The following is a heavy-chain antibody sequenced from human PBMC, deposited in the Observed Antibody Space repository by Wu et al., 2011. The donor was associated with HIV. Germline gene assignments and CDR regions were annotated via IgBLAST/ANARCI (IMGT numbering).Heavy chain of an antibody. J-gene: IGHJ4*02. CDR3: ARDLGGDEDD. V-gene: IGHV1-69*14. D-gene: IGHD2-21*01. CDR1: GGAFSSYA. CDR2: IIPMFGKG. Sequence: QVQVVQSGAQVKKPGSSVKISCKATGGAFSSYAIAWVRQAPGQGLEWMGGIIPMFGKGHYAQKFQGRVTITADRSTSTAYMELSSLRSEDTAVYYCARDLGGDEDDWGQGTLVTVSS.